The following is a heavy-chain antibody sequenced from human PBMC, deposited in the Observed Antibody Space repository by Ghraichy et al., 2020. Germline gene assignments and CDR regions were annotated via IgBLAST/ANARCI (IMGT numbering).Heavy chain of an antibody. D-gene: IGHD3-10*01. CDR1: GGSISSSSYY. V-gene: IGHV4-39*01. J-gene: IGHJ4*02. CDR2: IYYSGST. Sequence: SETLSLTCTVSGGSISSSSYYWGWIRQPPGKGLEWIGSIYYSGSTYYNPSLKSRVTISVDTSKNQFSLKLSSVTAADTAVYYCARPARRPMVRGAFDYWGQGTLVTGSS. CDR3: ARPARRPMVRGAFDY.